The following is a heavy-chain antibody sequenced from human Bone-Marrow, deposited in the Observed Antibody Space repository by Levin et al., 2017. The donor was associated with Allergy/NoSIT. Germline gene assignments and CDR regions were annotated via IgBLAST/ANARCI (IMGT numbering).Heavy chain of an antibody. CDR1: GFTVSNSY. V-gene: IGHV3-53*01. CDR2: IYGGGRT. CDR3: ARDSTGSYYFDD. Sequence: GESLKISCAVSGFTVSNSYMSWVRQAPGKGLEWVSLIYGGGRTQYAGSVKGRFIISRDNSKNTLYLQMNSLRAEDTALYYGARDSTGSYYFDDWGQGTLVTVSS. J-gene: IGHJ4*02. D-gene: IGHD1-26*01.